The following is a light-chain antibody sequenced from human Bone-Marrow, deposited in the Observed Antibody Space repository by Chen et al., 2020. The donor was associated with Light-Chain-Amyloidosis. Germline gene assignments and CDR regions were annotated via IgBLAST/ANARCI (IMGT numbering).Light chain of an antibody. CDR1: SSNIGAGYD. V-gene: IGLV1-40*01. CDR2: GNG. J-gene: IGLJ3*02. Sequence: QSVLTQPPSVSGAPGQRVTISCTGKSSNIGAGYDVHWYQQLPGAAPKLLIYGNGNRPSGVPERFFGFKSGTSASLAITGLLAEDEADYYCQSYDTSLSGSVFGGGTKLTVL. CDR3: QSYDTSLSGSV.